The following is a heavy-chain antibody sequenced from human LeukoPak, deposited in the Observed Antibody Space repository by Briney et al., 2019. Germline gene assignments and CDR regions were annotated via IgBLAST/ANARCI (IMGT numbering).Heavy chain of an antibody. CDR1: GFTFSSYA. CDR3: AKDMQWLVPDDY. Sequence: PGGSLRLSCAASGFTFSSYAMSWVRQAPGKGLEWGSAISGSGGSTYYAGSGKGRFTTSKDNSNTTLYLQMHSMRAEDTAVYYCAKDMQWLVPDDYWGQGTLVIVSS. D-gene: IGHD6-19*01. J-gene: IGHJ4*02. CDR2: ISGSGGST. V-gene: IGHV3-23*01.